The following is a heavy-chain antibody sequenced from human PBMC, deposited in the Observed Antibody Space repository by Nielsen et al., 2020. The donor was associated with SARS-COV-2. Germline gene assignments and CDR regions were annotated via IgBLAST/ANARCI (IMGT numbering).Heavy chain of an antibody. Sequence: SVKVSCKASGGTFSSYAISWVRQAPGQGLEWMGGIIPIFGTANYAQKFQGRVTITADESTSTAYMELSSLRSEDTAVYYCARSAIATRASGPEDDSSGYQNLFDYWGQGTLVTVSS. CDR2: IIPIFGTA. CDR1: GGTFSSYA. CDR3: ARSAIATRASGPEDDSSGYQNLFDY. D-gene: IGHD3-22*01. V-gene: IGHV1-69*13. J-gene: IGHJ4*02.